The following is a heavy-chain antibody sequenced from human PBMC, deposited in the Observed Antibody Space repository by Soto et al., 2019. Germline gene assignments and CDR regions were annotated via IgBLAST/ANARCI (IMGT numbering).Heavy chain of an antibody. J-gene: IGHJ6*02. CDR1: GYSFTSYW. CDR2: IDPSDSYT. D-gene: IGHD3-10*01. Sequence: GESLKISCKGSGYSFTSYWISWVRQMPGKGLEWMGRIDPSDSYTNYSPSFQGHVTISADKSISTAYLQWSSLKASDTAMYYCARREGIDYYVSGSPPYGMDVWGQGTTVTVSS. V-gene: IGHV5-10-1*01. CDR3: ARREGIDYYVSGSPPYGMDV.